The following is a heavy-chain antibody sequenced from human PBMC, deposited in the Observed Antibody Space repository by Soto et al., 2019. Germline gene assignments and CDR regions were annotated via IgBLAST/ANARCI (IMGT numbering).Heavy chain of an antibody. CDR3: ARRGHYDSSGYPL. Sequence: GESLKISCKGSVYSFTSYWIGWVRQMPVKGLEWMGIIYPGDSDTRYSPSFQGQVTISADKYISTAYLQWSSLKASDTAMYYCARRGHYDSSGYPLWGQGTLVTVSS. V-gene: IGHV5-51*01. D-gene: IGHD3-22*01. J-gene: IGHJ4*02. CDR2: IYPGDSDT. CDR1: VYSFTSYW.